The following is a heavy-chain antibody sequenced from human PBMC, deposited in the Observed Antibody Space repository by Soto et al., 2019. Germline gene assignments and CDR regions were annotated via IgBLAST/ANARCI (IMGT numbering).Heavy chain of an antibody. V-gene: IGHV3-9*01. Sequence: SLRLSCAVSGSTFDDNAMHWVRQAPEKGLEWVSGINWKSDIGYADSVKGRFTISRDNAENSLYLQMNSLRAEDTALYYCVKDESINWYSGHFRHWGQGTLVTVSS. CDR2: INWKSDI. D-gene: IGHD6-13*01. CDR1: GSTFDDNA. CDR3: VKDESINWYSGHFRH. J-gene: IGHJ1*01.